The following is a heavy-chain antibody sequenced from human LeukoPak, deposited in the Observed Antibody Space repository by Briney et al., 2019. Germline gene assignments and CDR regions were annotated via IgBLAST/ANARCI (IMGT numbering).Heavy chain of an antibody. V-gene: IGHV4-39*01. CDR2: IYYSGNT. J-gene: IGHJ4*02. Sequence: SETLSLTCTVSGVSISSSNSYWGWIRQPPGKGLEWIGSIYYSGNTYYNASLKSQVSISIDTSKNQFSLRLTPVTAADTAVYYCTRQTGSGLFILPGGQGTLVTVSS. CDR3: TRQTGSGLFILP. D-gene: IGHD3/OR15-3a*01. CDR1: GVSISSSNSY.